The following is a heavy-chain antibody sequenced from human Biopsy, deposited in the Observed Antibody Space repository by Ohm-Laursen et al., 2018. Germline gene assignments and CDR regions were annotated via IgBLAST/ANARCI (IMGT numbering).Heavy chain of an antibody. CDR2: IIPILGTV. J-gene: IGHJ6*02. D-gene: IGHD3-10*01. CDR3: ASGNIGGVGLDV. Sequence: EASVKVSCKSSGDTFTTSAISWVRQVPGQGLDWMGRIIPILGTVDYGQNFQGRVTIRADTSTTFLELTSLRYDDTAVYYCASGNIGGVGLDVWGLGTTVTVSS. CDR1: GDTFTTSA. V-gene: IGHV1-69*04.